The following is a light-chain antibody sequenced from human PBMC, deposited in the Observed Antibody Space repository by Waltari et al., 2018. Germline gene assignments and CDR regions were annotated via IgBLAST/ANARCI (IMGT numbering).Light chain of an antibody. CDR2: GAS. CDR1: QSINTD. V-gene: IGKV3-11*01. CDR3: QQRYNWPLT. J-gene: IGKJ4*01. Sequence: EIVLTQSPATLSLSPVDRATISCRASQSINTDLAWYQHKPGQAPRHLIYGASNRATGIPARFSGSGSGTDFTLTISSLEPEDFTVYFCQQRYNWPLTFGGGTKVEIK.